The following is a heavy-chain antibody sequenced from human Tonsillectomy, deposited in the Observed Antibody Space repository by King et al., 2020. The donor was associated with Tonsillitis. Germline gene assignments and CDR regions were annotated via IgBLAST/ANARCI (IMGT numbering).Heavy chain of an antibody. Sequence: QLQESGPGLVKPSQTLSLTCAVSGGSISSGGYSWSWIRQPPGKGLEWIGYIYYSGSTYYNPSLKSRVTISVDTSKNQFSLKLSSVTAADTAVYYCARFIPVSLRVPGDDIWGQGTLVTVSS. CDR1: GGSISSGGYS. J-gene: IGHJ4*02. CDR3: ARFIPVSLRVPGDDI. D-gene: IGHD3-22*01. V-gene: IGHV4-30-4*07. CDR2: IYYSGST.